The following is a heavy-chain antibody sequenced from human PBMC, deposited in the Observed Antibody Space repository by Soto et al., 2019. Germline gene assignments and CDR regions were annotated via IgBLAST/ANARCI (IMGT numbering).Heavy chain of an antibody. D-gene: IGHD2-21*01. CDR2: IYFAGST. Sequence: LSETLSLTCTVSGGSISSTDHYWGWVRQPPGKGLEWLGSIYFAGSTFHNPALKSRATISVDTSRNQFSLRLTTVTASDTAVYYCARLVFHCLRGSRDDYSFYGLDVWGQGTTVTVSS. CDR3: ARLVFHCLRGSRDDYSFYGLDV. CDR1: GGSISSTDHY. V-gene: IGHV4-39*01. J-gene: IGHJ6*02.